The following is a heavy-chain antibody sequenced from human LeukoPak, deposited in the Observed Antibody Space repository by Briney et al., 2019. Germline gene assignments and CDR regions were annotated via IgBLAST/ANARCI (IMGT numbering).Heavy chain of an antibody. J-gene: IGHJ4*02. CDR2: MNPNSGNT. CDR1: GYIFTGYD. V-gene: IGHV1-8*01. D-gene: IGHD5-18*01. CDR3: ARVKGRGYSYGFGY. Sequence: ASVKVSCKASGYIFTGYDINWVRQATGQGLEWMGWMNPNSGNTGYAQKFQGRVTMTRNTSISTAYMELSSLRSEDTAVYYCARVKGRGYSYGFGYWGQGTLVTVSS.